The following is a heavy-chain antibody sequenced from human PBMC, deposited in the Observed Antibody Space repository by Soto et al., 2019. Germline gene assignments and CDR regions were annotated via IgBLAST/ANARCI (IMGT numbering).Heavy chain of an antibody. CDR3: SRDLYNSGWSDAFDI. V-gene: IGHV3-49*03. CDR2: IRSKAYGGTT. J-gene: IGHJ3*02. D-gene: IGHD6-19*01. Sequence: EVQLVESGGGLVQPGRSLRLSCTTSGFTFGEYAMSWFRQAPGKGLEWVGFIRSKAYGGTTEYAASVEGRFTISRDDSKSIASLQMNSLKTEDTAVYYCSRDLYNSGWSDAFDIWGQGTMVTVSS. CDR1: GFTFGEYA.